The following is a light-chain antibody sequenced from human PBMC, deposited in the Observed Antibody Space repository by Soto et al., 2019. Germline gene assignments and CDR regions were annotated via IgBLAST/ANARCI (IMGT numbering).Light chain of an antibody. Sequence: EIVLTQSPGTLSLSPGGRATLSCRASQTVRNNYLAWYQQKPGQAPRLLIYDASSRATGIPDRFSGGGSATDFTLTISRLEPEDVAVYCCQQFSSYPLTFGGGNKLDNK. V-gene: IGKV3-20*01. CDR1: QTVRNNY. J-gene: IGKJ4*01. CDR2: DAS. CDR3: QQFSSYPLT.